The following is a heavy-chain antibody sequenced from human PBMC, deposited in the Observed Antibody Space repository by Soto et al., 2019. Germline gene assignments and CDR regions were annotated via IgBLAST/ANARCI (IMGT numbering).Heavy chain of an antibody. CDR3: ARQRTTVVTKAYFDH. V-gene: IGHV4-34*01. Sequence: ETLSLTCAVYVASSSRYHVNWYRPPPGKGLEWIGEITHSGRTYYNPSFKSRVTISIDTSKNQFSLKLISVTATDTAVYSWARQRTTVVTKAYFDHWGQGAIVTVSS. CDR1: VASSSRYH. D-gene: IGHD2-21*02. J-gene: IGHJ4*02. CDR2: ITHSGRT.